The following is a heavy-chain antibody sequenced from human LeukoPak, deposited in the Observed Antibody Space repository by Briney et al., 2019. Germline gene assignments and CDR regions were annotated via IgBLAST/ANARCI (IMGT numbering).Heavy chain of an antibody. CDR2: ISAYNGKT. V-gene: IGHV1-18*01. Sequence: ASVKVSCKTSGYTFTSYGISWVRQAPGQGLEWMGWISAYNGKTNYAQKFQGRVTITTDESTSTAYMELSSLRSEDTAAYYCARGRGIFGVVIKYDAFDIWGQGTMVTVSS. D-gene: IGHD3-3*01. CDR3: ARGRGIFGVVIKYDAFDI. J-gene: IGHJ3*02. CDR1: GYTFTSYG.